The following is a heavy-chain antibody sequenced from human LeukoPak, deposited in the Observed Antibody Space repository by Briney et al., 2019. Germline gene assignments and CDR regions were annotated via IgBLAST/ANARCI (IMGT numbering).Heavy chain of an antibody. J-gene: IGHJ4*02. CDR1: GGSISSHY. D-gene: IGHD5-24*01. CDR3: ARGLEMATIDY. V-gene: IGHV4-59*11. CDR2: IYYSGST. Sequence: PSETLSFTCTVSGGSISSHYWSWIRQPPGKGLEWTGYIYYSGSTNYNPSLKSRVTISVDTSKNQFSLKLSSVTAADTAVYYCARGLEMATIDYWGQGTLVTVSS.